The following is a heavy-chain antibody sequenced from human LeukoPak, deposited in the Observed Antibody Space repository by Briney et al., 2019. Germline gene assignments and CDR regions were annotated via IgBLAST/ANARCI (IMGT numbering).Heavy chain of an antibody. Sequence: SETLSLTCAVYGGSFSGYYWSWIRQPPGKGLEWIGEINHSGSTNYNPSLKSRVTISVDTSKNQLSLKLSSVTAADTAVYYCARFITFGGVPPYYFDYWGQGTLVTVSS. CDR2: INHSGST. CDR1: GGSFSGYY. CDR3: ARFITFGGVPPYYFDY. J-gene: IGHJ4*02. D-gene: IGHD3-16*01. V-gene: IGHV4-34*01.